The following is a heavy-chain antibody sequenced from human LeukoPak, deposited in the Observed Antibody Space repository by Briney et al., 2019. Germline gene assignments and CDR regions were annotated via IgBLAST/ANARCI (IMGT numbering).Heavy chain of an antibody. CDR3: AREDYYDSGSNDY. CDR2: MNPNSGIT. Sequence: ASVKVSCKASGGTFSSYDINWVRQATGQGLEWMGWMNPNSGITAYAKKFQGRITITRNTSISTAYMELSSLRSEDTAVYYCAREDYYDSGSNDYWGQGTLVTVSS. CDR1: GGTFSSYD. J-gene: IGHJ4*02. V-gene: IGHV1-8*03. D-gene: IGHD3-22*01.